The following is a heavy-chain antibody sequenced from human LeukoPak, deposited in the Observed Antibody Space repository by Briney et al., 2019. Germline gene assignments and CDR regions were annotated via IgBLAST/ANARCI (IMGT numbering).Heavy chain of an antibody. CDR2: IRYDGSKK. CDR3: VKGRDFYFDY. Sequence: PGGSLRLSCAASGFTFSDYGMHWVRQAPGKGLEWVTFIRYDGSKKYYADSVKGRFTFSRDNSKNMLYLQMNSLRVDDTAIYYCVKGRDFYFDYWGQGTLVTVSS. D-gene: IGHD3/OR15-3a*01. V-gene: IGHV3-30*02. J-gene: IGHJ4*02. CDR1: GFTFSDYG.